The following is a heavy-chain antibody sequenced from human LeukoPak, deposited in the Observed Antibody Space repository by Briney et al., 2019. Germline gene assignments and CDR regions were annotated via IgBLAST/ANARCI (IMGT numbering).Heavy chain of an antibody. J-gene: IGHJ4*02. V-gene: IGHV1-18*01. D-gene: IGHD3-9*01. CDR2: ISAYNGNT. Sequence: ASVKVSCKASGYTYTSYGISWVRQAPGQGLEWMGWISAYNGNTNYAQKLQGRVTMTTDTSTSTAYMELRSLRSDDTAVYYCARDPDGYYDILTGYYVQADYWGQGTLVTVSS. CDR3: ARDPDGYYDILTGYYVQADY. CDR1: GYTYTSYG.